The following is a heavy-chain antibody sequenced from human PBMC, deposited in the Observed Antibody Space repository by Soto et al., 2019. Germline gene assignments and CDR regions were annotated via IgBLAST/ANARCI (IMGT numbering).Heavy chain of an antibody. Sequence: SETLSLTCTVSGGSISSGDYYWSWIRQPPGKGLEWIGYIYYSGSTYYNPSLKSRVTISVDTSKNQFSLKLSSVTAADTAVYYCARYSLSTVTTDYWGQGTLVTVSS. CDR1: GGSISSGDYY. J-gene: IGHJ4*02. D-gene: IGHD4-17*01. CDR2: IYYSGST. CDR3: ARYSLSTVTTDY. V-gene: IGHV4-30-4*01.